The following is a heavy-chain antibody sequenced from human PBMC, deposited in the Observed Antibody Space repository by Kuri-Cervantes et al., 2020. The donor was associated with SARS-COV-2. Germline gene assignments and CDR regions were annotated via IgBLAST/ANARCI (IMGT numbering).Heavy chain of an antibody. CDR1: GYTLTELS. CDR2: IIPIFGTA. Sequence: SVTVTRQVCGYTLTELSLHGVRQAPGQGREWMGGIIPIFGTANYAQKFQVRITMTRDTSIRTAYMELGRLRSDDTAVYYCARERREYQLLCDAFDIWGQGTMVTVSS. J-gene: IGHJ3*02. V-gene: IGHV1-2*02. D-gene: IGHD2-2*01. CDR3: ARERREYQLLCDAFDI.